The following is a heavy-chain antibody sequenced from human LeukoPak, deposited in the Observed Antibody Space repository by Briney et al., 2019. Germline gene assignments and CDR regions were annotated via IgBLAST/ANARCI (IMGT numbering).Heavy chain of an antibody. CDR3: AREGGIPYYGMDV. D-gene: IGHD5-18*01. CDR1: AFTFSSYA. V-gene: IGHV3-23*01. Sequence: GGSLRLSCAASAFTFSSYAMSWVRQAPGKGLEWVSAISGSGGSTYYADSVKGRFTISRDNSKNTLYLQMNSLRAEDTAVYYCAREGGIPYYGMDVWGQGTTVTVSS. CDR2: ISGSGGST. J-gene: IGHJ6*02.